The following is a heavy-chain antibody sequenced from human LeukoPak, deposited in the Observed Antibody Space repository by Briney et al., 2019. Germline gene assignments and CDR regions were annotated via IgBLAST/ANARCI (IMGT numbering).Heavy chain of an antibody. CDR2: IYYSGST. J-gene: IGHJ3*02. CDR1: GDSVTNYY. Sequence: SETLSLTCSVSGDSVTNYYWSWIRQPPGKGLEWIGYIYYSGSTNYNPSLKSRVTISVDTSKNQFSLKLSSVTAADTAVYYCARDWRSAVPYAFDIWGQGTMVTVSS. CDR3: ARDWRSAVPYAFDI. D-gene: IGHD3-3*01. V-gene: IGHV4-59*02.